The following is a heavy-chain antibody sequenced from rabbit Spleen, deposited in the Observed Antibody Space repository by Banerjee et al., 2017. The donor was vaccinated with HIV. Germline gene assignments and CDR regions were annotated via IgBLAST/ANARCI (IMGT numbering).Heavy chain of an antibody. Sequence: QSLEESGGDLVKPGASLTLTCTASGFSFSSSDYMRWVRQAPGKGLEWIGCINTITGKTVYAAWAKGRFTISRASSTTVFLQMTSLTAADTATYFCARDLPDIIGWNFGFWGPGTLVTVS. CDR1: GFSFSSSDY. V-gene: IGHV1S40*01. D-gene: IGHD1-1*01. J-gene: IGHJ3*01. CDR2: INTITGKT. CDR3: ARDLPDIIGWNFGF.